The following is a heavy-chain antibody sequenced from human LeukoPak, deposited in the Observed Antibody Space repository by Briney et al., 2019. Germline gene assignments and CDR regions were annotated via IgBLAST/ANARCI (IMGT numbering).Heavy chain of an antibody. V-gene: IGHV1-2*02. J-gene: IGHJ3*02. D-gene: IGHD4-17*01. CDR3: ARFRLKNDYGDYEWGPDAFDI. CDR1: GYTFTSYY. CDR2: INPNSGGT. Sequence: ASVKVSCKASGYTFTSYYIHWVRQAPGQGLEWMGWINPNSGGTNYAQKFQGRVTMTRDTSMSTAYMELSGLRSDDTAVYYCARFRLKNDYGDYEWGPDAFDIWGQGTMVTVSS.